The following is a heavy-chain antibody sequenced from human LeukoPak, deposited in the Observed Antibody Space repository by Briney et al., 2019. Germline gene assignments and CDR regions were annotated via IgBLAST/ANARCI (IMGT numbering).Heavy chain of an antibody. CDR1: GYTFTSYY. Sequence: ASVKVSCKASGYTFTSYYMHWVRQAPGQGLEWMGIINPSGGSTSYAQKFQGRVTITRDTSTCTVYMELSSLRFEDTAVYYCARVGIAAAGTRWFDPWGQGTLVRLL. D-gene: IGHD6-13*01. CDR2: INPSGGST. CDR3: ARVGIAAAGTRWFDP. J-gene: IGHJ5*02. V-gene: IGHV1-46*01.